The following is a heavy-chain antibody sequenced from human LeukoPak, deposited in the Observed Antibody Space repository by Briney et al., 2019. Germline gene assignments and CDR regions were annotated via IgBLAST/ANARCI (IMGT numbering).Heavy chain of an antibody. V-gene: IGHV4-59*01. CDR1: GGSFSGYY. D-gene: IGHD2-2*01. J-gene: IGHJ5*02. CDR3: ARVSTPYCSSTSCYDGNWFDP. CDR2: IYYSGST. Sequence: SETLSLTCAVYGGSFSGYYWSWIRQPPGKGLEWIGYIYYSGSTNYNPSLKSRVTISVDTFKNQFSLKLSSVTAADTAVYYCARVSTPYCSSTSCYDGNWFDPWGQGTLVTVSS.